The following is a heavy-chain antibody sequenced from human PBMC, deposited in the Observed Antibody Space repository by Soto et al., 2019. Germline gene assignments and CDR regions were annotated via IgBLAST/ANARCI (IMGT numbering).Heavy chain of an antibody. CDR3: ARHWGPTEKYYYYGMDV. V-gene: IGHV5-51*01. CDR2: IYPGDSDT. Sequence: EVQLVQSGAELKKPGESLKISCKTSGYSFTTSWIGWVRQLPGKGPEWMGIIYPGDSDTEYSPSVRGRVTISADKSISTAYLQWSNLMASDTATYYCARHWGPTEKYYYYGMDVWGQGTTVTVSS. CDR1: GYSFTTSW. D-gene: IGHD3-16*01. J-gene: IGHJ6*02.